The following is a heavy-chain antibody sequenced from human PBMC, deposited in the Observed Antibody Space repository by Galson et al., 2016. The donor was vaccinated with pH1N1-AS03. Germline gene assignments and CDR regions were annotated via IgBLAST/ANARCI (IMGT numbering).Heavy chain of an antibody. Sequence: AEVKKPGEPLKISCKGSGYTFTNYWTAWVRQMPGKGLEWMGLIFARDSDTRYSPSFQGQVTISADKSIDTAYLQWSSLKASDTAMYYCARATGTAGGVDYWGQGTLVSVSS. J-gene: IGHJ4*02. CDR1: GYTFTNYW. V-gene: IGHV5-51*01. CDR2: IFARDSDT. D-gene: IGHD1-1*01. CDR3: ARATGTAGGVDY.